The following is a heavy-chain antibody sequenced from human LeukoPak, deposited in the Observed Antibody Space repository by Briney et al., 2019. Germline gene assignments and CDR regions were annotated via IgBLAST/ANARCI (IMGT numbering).Heavy chain of an antibody. CDR1: GFTFSSYS. V-gene: IGHV3-48*04. CDR3: ARANYYDSSGSLDY. CDR2: ISSSSSTI. D-gene: IGHD3-22*01. J-gene: IGHJ4*02. Sequence: PGGSPRLSCAASGFTFSSYSMNWVRQAPGKGLEWVSYISSSSSTIYYADSVKGRFTISRDNAKNSLYLQMNSLRAEDTAVYYCARANYYDSSGSLDYWGQGTLVTVSS.